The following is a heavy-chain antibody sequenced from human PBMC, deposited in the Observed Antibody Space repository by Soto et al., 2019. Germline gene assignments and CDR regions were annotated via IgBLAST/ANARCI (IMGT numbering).Heavy chain of an antibody. CDR3: ATSDYDFWSGYYY. CDR1: GFTFSSYA. Sequence: QVQLVESGGGVVQPGRSLRLSCAASGFTFSSYAMHWVRQAPGKGLEWVAVISYDGSNKYYADSVKGRFTISRDNSKNTLYLKMNSLRAEDTAVYYCATSDYDFWSGYYYWGQGTLVTVSS. D-gene: IGHD3-3*01. V-gene: IGHV3-30-3*01. CDR2: ISYDGSNK. J-gene: IGHJ4*02.